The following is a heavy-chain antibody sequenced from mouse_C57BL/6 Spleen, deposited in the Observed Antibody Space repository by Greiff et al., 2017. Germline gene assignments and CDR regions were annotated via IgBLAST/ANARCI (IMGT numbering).Heavy chain of an antibody. D-gene: IGHD1-1*01. CDR3: ARIPITTVVAPGYFDV. V-gene: IGHV8-8*01. J-gene: IGHJ1*03. CDR2: IWWDDDK. CDR1: GFSLSTFGMG. Sequence: ESGPGILQPSQTLSLTCSFSGFSLSTFGMGVGWIRQPSGKGLEWLAHIWWDDDKYYNPALKSRLTISKDTSKNQVFLKIANVDTADTATYYCARIPITTVVAPGYFDVWGTGTTVTVSS.